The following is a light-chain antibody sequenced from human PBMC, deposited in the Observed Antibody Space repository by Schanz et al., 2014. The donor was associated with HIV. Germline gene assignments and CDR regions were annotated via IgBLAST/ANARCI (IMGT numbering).Light chain of an antibody. CDR3: QSFDDSLGAVV. Sequence: QSALTQPPSASGSPGQSVTISCTGTSSDVGGYNYVSWYQQHPGKAPKFMIYEVSKRPSGVPNRFSGSKSGNTASLTVSGLQAEDEADDYCQSFDDSLGAVVFGGGTKVTVL. V-gene: IGLV2-8*01. CDR1: SSDVGGYNY. CDR2: EVS. J-gene: IGLJ2*01.